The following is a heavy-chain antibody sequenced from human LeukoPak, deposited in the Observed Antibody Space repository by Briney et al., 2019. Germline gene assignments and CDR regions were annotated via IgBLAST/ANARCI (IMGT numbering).Heavy chain of an antibody. J-gene: IGHJ5*02. CDR1: GFSLNTRGVG. Sequence: SGPTLVKPTETLTLTCTFSGFSLNTRGVGVGWIRQPPGKALEWLALIFRDDDKRYSPSLKSRLTITKDTSKHQVALTLANLDPVDTATYYCAHTGSAHGDDWFDPWGQGSLVTVSS. D-gene: IGHD7-27*01. CDR2: IFRDDDK. CDR3: AHTGSAHGDDWFDP. V-gene: IGHV2-5*02.